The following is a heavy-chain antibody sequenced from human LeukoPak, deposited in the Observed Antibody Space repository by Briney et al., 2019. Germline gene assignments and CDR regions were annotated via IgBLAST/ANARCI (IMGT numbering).Heavy chain of an antibody. V-gene: IGHV4-31*03. D-gene: IGHD3-3*01. CDR1: GGSISSGGYY. J-gene: IGHJ4*02. CDR3: AREGENYDFWSGYHTIDY. CDR2: IYYSGST. Sequence: PSQTLSLTCTVSGGSISSGGYYWSWIRQHPGKGLEWIGYIYYSGSTYYNPSLKSRVTISVDTSKNQFSLKLSSVTAADTAVYYCAREGENYDFWSGYHTIDYWGQGTLVTVSS.